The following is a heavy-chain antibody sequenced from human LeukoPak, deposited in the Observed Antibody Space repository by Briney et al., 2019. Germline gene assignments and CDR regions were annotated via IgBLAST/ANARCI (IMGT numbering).Heavy chain of an antibody. CDR2: INPNSGGT. J-gene: IGHJ3*02. Sequence: ASVKVSCKASGYTFTGYYMHWVRQAPGQGLEWMGWINPNSGGTNYAQKFQGWVTMTRDTSISTAYMELSRLRSDDTAVYYCARDNNLTTAAKGAFDIWGQGTMVTVSS. CDR1: GYTFTGYY. D-gene: IGHD4-17*01. V-gene: IGHV1-2*04. CDR3: ARDNNLTTAAKGAFDI.